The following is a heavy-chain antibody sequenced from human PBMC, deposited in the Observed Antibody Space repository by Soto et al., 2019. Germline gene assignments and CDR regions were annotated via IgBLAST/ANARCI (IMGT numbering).Heavy chain of an antibody. V-gene: IGHV3-15*01. CDR1: GFTFSNAW. D-gene: IGHD1-26*01. Sequence: GGSLRLSCAASGFTFSNAWMSWVRQAPGKGLEWVGRIKSKTDGGTTDYAAPVKGRFTISRDDSKNTLYLQMNSLKTEDTAVYYCTTDLELPGTYYVDYWGQGTLVTVSS. CDR3: TTDLELPGTYYVDY. CDR2: IKSKTDGGTT. J-gene: IGHJ4*02.